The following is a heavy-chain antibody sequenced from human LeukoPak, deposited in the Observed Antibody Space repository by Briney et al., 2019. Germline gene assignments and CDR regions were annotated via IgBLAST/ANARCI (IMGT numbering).Heavy chain of an antibody. J-gene: IGHJ4*02. V-gene: IGHV3-23*01. Sequence: PGGSLRLSCAASGFTFSSYAMSWVRQAPGKGLEWVSAISGSGGSTYYADSVKGRFTNSRDNSKNTLYLQMNSLRAEDTAVYYCARGLYYDFWSGYFAPAFDYWGQGTLVTVSS. CDR1: GFTFSSYA. CDR2: ISGSGGST. D-gene: IGHD3-3*01. CDR3: ARGLYYDFWSGYFAPAFDY.